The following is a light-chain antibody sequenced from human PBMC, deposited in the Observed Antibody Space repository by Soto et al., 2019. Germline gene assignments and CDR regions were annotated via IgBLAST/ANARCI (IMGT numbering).Light chain of an antibody. CDR2: EVS. V-gene: IGLV2-8*01. CDR3: SSYAGSNNLV. Sequence: QSALTQPPSASGSPGQSVTIPCTGTSGDVGGYNSVSWYQQHPGKVPKLMIYEVSKRPSGVPDRFSGSKSGNTASLTVSGLQAEDEADYYCSSYAGSNNLVFGGGTKLTVL. CDR1: SGDVGGYNS. J-gene: IGLJ2*01.